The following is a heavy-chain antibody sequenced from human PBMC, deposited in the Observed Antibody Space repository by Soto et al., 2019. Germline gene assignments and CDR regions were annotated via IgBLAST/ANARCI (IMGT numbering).Heavy chain of an antibody. J-gene: IGHJ4*02. D-gene: IGHD5-12*01. Sequence: QVQLVESGGGVVQPGRSLRLSCTASGFIFRSYAMHWVRQSPGKGLEWVASVSYDGGNEHYADSVKGRFTISRDNSKNTLSLQMNSLRVEDTAVFYCARASGYDKWDTLNYWGQGTQVTVSS. V-gene: IGHV3-30-3*01. CDR2: VSYDGGNE. CDR3: ARASGYDKWDTLNY. CDR1: GFIFRSYA.